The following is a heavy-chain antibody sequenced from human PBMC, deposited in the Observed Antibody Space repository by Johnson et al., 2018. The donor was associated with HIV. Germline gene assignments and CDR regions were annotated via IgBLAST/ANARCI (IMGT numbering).Heavy chain of an antibody. J-gene: IGHJ3*02. CDR2: ISYDGSNK. Sequence: QVQLVESGGGVVQPGRSLRLSCAASGFTFSSYGMHWVRQAPGKGLEWVAVISYDGSNKYYADSVKGRFTISRDNSKNTLYLQMNSLRAEDTAVYYCARVAVATAAGGVALDIWGPGTMVTVS. CDR1: GFTFSSYG. D-gene: IGHD6-13*01. CDR3: ARVAVATAAGGVALDI. V-gene: IGHV3-30*03.